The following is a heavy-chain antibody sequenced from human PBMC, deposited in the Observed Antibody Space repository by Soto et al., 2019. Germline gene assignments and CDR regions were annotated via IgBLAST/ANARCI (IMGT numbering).Heavy chain of an antibody. Sequence: GASVKVSCKASGYTFTSYYMHWVRQAPGQGLEWMGIINPSGGSTSYAQKFQGRVTMTRDTSTSTVYMELSSLRSEDTAVYYCAKGGSPKFYYYYYMDVWGKGTTVTVSS. CDR1: GYTFTSYY. CDR2: INPSGGST. J-gene: IGHJ6*03. CDR3: AKGGSPKFYYYYYMDV. V-gene: IGHV1-46*01.